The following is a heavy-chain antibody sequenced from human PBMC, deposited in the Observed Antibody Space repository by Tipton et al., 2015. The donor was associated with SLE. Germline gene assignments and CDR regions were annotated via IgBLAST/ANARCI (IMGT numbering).Heavy chain of an antibody. Sequence: TLSLTCTVSGDSINSHYWSWIRQPPGKGLEWIGYIYYSGSTNYNPSLKSRVTISVDTSKNQFSLKLSSVTAADTAVYYCARGHYHDFWSGYYGDAFDIWGQGTMVTVSS. V-gene: IGHV4-59*11. CDR1: GDSINSHY. CDR2: IYYSGST. J-gene: IGHJ3*02. D-gene: IGHD3-3*01. CDR3: ARGHYHDFWSGYYGDAFDI.